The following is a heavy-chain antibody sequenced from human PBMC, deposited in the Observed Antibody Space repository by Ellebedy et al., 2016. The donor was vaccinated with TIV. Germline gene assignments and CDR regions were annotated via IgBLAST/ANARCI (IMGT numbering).Heavy chain of an antibody. J-gene: IGHJ5*02. D-gene: IGHD3-10*01. V-gene: IGHV4-31*03. Sequence: SETLSLXXTVSGDSITSGEYYWSWIRQHPGKGLEWLANIYYSGRTYYNPSLTSRLAISIDTSSSQFSLKLTSVTAADTALYYCASARVIRDVGFGNWFDPWGQGTLVTVSS. CDR1: GDSITSGEYY. CDR3: ASARVIRDVGFGNWFDP. CDR2: IYYSGRT.